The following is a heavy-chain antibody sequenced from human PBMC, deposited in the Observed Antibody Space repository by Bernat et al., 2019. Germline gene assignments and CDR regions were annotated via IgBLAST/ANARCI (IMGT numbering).Heavy chain of an antibody. Sequence: EVQLVESGGGLVKPGGSHRLSCAASGFTFSNAWMSWVRQAPGKGLEWVGRIKSKTDGGTTDYAAPVKGRFTISRDDSKNTLYLQMNSLKTEDTAVYYCTTLSLHLGELSLYSDYWGQGTLVTVSS. CDR3: TTLSLHLGELSLYSDY. CDR2: IKSKTDGGTT. CDR1: GFTFSNAW. V-gene: IGHV3-15*01. D-gene: IGHD3-16*02. J-gene: IGHJ4*02.